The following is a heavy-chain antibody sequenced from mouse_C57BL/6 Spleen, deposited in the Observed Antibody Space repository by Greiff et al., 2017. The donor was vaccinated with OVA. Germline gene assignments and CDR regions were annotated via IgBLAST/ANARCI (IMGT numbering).Heavy chain of an antibody. CDR2: ISPGDGDP. CDR3: ARFTTVVFDY. CDR1: GYAFSSSW. V-gene: IGHV1-82*01. Sequence: QVQLQQSGPELVKPGASVKISCKASGYAFSSSWMNWVKQRPGKGLEWIGRISPGDGDPNYNGKFKGKATLTADKSSSTAYMQLSSLTSDDSAVYFCARFTTVVFDYWGQGTTLTVSS. D-gene: IGHD1-1*01. J-gene: IGHJ2*01.